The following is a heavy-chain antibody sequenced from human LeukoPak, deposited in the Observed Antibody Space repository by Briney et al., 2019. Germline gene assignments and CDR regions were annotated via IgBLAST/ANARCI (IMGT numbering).Heavy chain of an antibody. V-gene: IGHV3-23*01. CDR3: AKVAITIFGVVLYYFDY. J-gene: IGHJ4*02. Sequence: QPGGSLRLSCAASGFTFSSYAMSWVRQAPGKGLEWVSAISGSGGSTYYADSVKGRFTISRDNSKNTLCLQMNSLRAEDTAVYYCAKVAITIFGVVLYYFDYWGQGTLVTVSS. D-gene: IGHD3-3*01. CDR1: GFTFSSYA. CDR2: ISGSGGST.